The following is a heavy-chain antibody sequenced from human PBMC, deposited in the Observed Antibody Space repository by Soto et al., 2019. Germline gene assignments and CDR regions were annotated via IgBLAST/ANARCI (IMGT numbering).Heavy chain of an antibody. CDR2: INTYNGNT. CDR3: ARGVGSGTYYSQYNWFDP. V-gene: IGHV1-18*01. D-gene: IGHD3-10*01. Sequence: ASVKVSCKASGYTFTNYGISWVRQAPGQGLEWMGWINTYNGNTNHAQKLQGRVTMTTDTSTSTAYMELRRLRSDDTAVYYCARGVGSGTYYSQYNWFDPWGQGTLVTVSS. CDR1: GYTFTNYG. J-gene: IGHJ5*02.